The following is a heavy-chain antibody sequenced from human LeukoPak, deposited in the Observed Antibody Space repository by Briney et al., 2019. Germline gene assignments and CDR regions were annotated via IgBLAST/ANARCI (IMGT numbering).Heavy chain of an antibody. D-gene: IGHD6-6*01. CDR1: GGTFSSYA. J-gene: IGHJ5*02. CDR2: IIPIFGTA. CDR3: ARSSSSSPLNWFDP. Sequence: SVKVSCKASGGTFSSYAISWVRQAPGQGLEWIGGIIPIFGTANYAQKFQGRVTITADKSTSTAYMELSSLRSEDTAVYYCARSSSSSPLNWFDPWGQGTLVTVSS. V-gene: IGHV1-69*06.